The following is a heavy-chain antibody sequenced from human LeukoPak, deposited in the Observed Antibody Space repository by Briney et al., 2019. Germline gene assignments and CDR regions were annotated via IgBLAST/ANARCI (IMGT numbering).Heavy chain of an antibody. V-gene: IGHV3-48*01. CDR2: ISTSSSTI. J-gene: IGHJ4*02. CDR3: ARDRVLAGRPLDF. D-gene: IGHD2-15*01. CDR1: EFSFNYYD. Sequence: PGGSLRLSCVASEFSFNYYDMNWVRQAPGKGLEWVSYISTSSSTIYYADSVRGRSIISRDNAKNSLFLQMNSLRAEDTAVYYCARDRVLAGRPLDFWGQGTLVAVSS.